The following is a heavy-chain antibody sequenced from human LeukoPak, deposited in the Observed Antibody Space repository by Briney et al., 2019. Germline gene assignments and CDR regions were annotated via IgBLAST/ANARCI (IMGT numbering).Heavy chain of an antibody. J-gene: IGHJ5*01. V-gene: IGHV3-30-3*01. CDR2: ISYDGINK. Sequence: PGGSLRLSCAASGFTFSSYAMHWVRQAPGKGLEWVAVISYDGINKYYADSMEGRFTISRDISGNTLYLQMNSLRPEDTAVYYCARAFCGGDCYSEFDSWGQGTLVTVSS. D-gene: IGHD2-21*02. CDR1: GFTFSSYA. CDR3: ARAFCGGDCYSEFDS.